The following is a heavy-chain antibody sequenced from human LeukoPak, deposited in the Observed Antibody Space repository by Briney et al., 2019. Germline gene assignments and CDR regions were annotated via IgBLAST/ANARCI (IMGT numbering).Heavy chain of an antibody. J-gene: IGHJ6*04. D-gene: IGHD4-17*01. CDR3: ARTTVTTKGAMDV. CDR2: ISSSSSYI. V-gene: IGHV3-21*01. CDR1: GFTFSSYS. Sequence: GGSLRLSCAASGFTFSSYSMNWVRQAPRKGLKWVSSISSSSSYIYYADSVKGRFTISRDNAKNSLYLQMNSLRAEDTAVYYCARTTVTTKGAMDVWGKGTTVTVSS.